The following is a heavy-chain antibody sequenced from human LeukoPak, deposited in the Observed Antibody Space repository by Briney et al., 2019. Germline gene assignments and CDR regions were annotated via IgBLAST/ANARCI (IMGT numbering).Heavy chain of an antibody. D-gene: IGHD4-17*01. CDR1: GYSISSSNY. CDR3: ARKATTGPTKSAFDI. V-gene: IGHV4-28*05. CDR2: IYYSGSI. J-gene: IGHJ3*02. Sequence: SETLSLTCAVSGYSISSSNYWAWIRQPPGKGLEWIGRIYYSGSIYYNPSLKSRVTMSVDTSKNQFSLKLSSVTAVDTAVYYCARKATTGPTKSAFDIWGQGTMVTVSS.